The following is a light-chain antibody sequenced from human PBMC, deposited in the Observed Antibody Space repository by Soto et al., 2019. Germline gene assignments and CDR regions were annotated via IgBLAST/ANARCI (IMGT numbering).Light chain of an antibody. V-gene: IGLV2-14*01. Sequence: QSALTQPASVSGSPGQSITISCTGTSSDVGGYKYVSWYRQHPGKAPKLIIYDVSNRASGVSHRFSGSKSGNTASLTISWLQAEDEADYYCSSYTSITTVVFGGGTKVTVL. CDR1: SSDVGGYKY. J-gene: IGLJ3*02. CDR3: SSYTSITTVV. CDR2: DVS.